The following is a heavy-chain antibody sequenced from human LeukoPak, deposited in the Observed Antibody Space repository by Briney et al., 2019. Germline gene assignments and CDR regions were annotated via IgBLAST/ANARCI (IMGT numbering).Heavy chain of an antibody. Sequence: PGGSLRLSCAASGLTFSSYGMQWVRQAPGRGLEWLAVIWADGSNKLYADSVQGRFTISRDNSKNTLYLQMNSLRAEDTAVYYCATDIGSAPFDFWGEGTLVTVSS. CDR3: ATDIGSAPFDF. J-gene: IGHJ4*02. CDR2: IWADGSNK. V-gene: IGHV3-33*01. D-gene: IGHD2-15*01. CDR1: GLTFSSYG.